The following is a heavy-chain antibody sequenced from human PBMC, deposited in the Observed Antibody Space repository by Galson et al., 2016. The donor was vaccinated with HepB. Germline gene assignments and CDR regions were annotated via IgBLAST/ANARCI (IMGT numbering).Heavy chain of an antibody. V-gene: IGHV3-23*01. CDR3: ARSGVWGTHRSPDY. CDR2: LSGSGDVT. Sequence: SLRLSCAASGFTFSNYAMNWVRQTPGKGLEWVSTLSGSGDVTHHADSVEGRFTISRDNSKNTLYLQMNSLRVEDTALYYSARSGVWGTHRSPDYWGQGTLVTVSS. J-gene: IGHJ4*02. CDR1: GFTFSNYA. D-gene: IGHD3-16*02.